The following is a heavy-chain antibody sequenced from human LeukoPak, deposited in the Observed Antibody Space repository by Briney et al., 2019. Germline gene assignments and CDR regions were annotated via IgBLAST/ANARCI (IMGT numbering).Heavy chain of an antibody. CDR3: AQGEYYGDYYWSSALLDY. Sequence: GRSLRLSCAASGFTFSSCGMHWVRQAPGKGLEWVAVISYDGSNKYSPDPVTGRFTISRDNSKNTLYLQMNSLRAEDTAVYYCAQGEYYGDYYWSSALLDYWGQGTLVTVSS. D-gene: IGHD4-17*01. CDR1: GFTFSSCG. V-gene: IGHV3-30*18. J-gene: IGHJ4*02. CDR2: ISYDGSNK.